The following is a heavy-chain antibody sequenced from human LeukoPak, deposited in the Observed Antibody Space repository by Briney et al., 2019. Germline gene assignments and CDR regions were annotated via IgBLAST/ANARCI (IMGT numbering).Heavy chain of an antibody. CDR1: GFTFSSYA. CDR2: ISYDGSNK. Sequence: GGSLRLSCAASGFTFSSYAMHWVRQAPGKGLEWVAVISYDGSNKYYADSVKGRFTISRDNSKNTLYLQMNSLRAEDTAVYYCAKGLDWFDPWGQGTLVTVSS. J-gene: IGHJ5*02. CDR3: AKGLDWFDP. V-gene: IGHV3-30*04. D-gene: IGHD6-6*01.